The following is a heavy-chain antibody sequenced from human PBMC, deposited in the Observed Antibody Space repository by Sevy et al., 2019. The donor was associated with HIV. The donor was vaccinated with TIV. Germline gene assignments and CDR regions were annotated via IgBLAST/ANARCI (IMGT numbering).Heavy chain of an antibody. Sequence: GGSLRLSCTASGLTFSNYVMAWVRQTAGKGLEWVSSVTNRNTYYIDSVRGRFTISRDNSKNTLYLQMNSLRAEDTAIYFCARELNLGQIVTVEYWGQGALVTVSS. V-gene: IGHV3-23*01. CDR2: VTNRNT. J-gene: IGHJ4*02. D-gene: IGHD3-16*02. CDR1: GLTFSNYV. CDR3: ARELNLGQIVTVEY.